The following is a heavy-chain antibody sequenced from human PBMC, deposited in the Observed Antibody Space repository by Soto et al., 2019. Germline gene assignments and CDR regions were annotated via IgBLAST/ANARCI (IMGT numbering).Heavy chain of an antibody. V-gene: IGHV4-31*03. Sequence: SETLSLTCTVSGGSISSGGYYWSWIRQHPGKGLEWIGYIYYSGSTYYNPSLKSRVTISVDTSKNHFSLKLSSVTAADTAVYYCARVVADSSSWYEPFYFDYWGQGTLVTVSS. D-gene: IGHD6-13*01. CDR1: GGSISSGGYY. CDR3: ARVVADSSSWYEPFYFDY. J-gene: IGHJ4*02. CDR2: IYYSGST.